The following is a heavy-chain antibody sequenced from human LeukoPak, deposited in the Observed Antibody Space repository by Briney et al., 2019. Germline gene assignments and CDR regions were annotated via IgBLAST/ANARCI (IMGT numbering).Heavy chain of an antibody. J-gene: IGHJ4*02. Sequence: SETLSLTCTVSGGSISSYYWSWIRQPPGKGLEWIGYIYYSGSTNYNPSLKSRVTISVDTSKNQFSLKLSSVTAADTAVYYCARLVRSGFLEWLPGPFDYWGQGTLVTVSS. D-gene: IGHD3-3*01. CDR2: IYYSGST. CDR3: ARLVRSGFLEWLPGPFDY. CDR1: GGSISSYY. V-gene: IGHV4-59*08.